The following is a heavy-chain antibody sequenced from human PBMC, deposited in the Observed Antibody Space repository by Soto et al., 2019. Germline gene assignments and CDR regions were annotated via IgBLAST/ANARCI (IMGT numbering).Heavy chain of an antibody. Sequence: SETLSLTCTVSGGSISSYYWSWIRQPPGKGLEWIGYIYYSGSTNYNPSLKSRVTISVDTSKNQFSLKLSSVTAADTAVYYCARFDYDFDYWGQGTLVTVSS. V-gene: IGHV4-59*08. CDR2: IYYSGST. CDR3: ARFDYDFDY. CDR1: GGSISSYY. J-gene: IGHJ4*02. D-gene: IGHD4-17*01.